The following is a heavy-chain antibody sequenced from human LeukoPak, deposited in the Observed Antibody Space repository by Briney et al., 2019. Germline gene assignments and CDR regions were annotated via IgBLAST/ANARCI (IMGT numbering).Heavy chain of an antibody. CDR1: GFTFSSYW. CDR2: IKEDGSEI. CDR3: AKGVYSYPS. Sequence: GGSLRLSCAASGFTFSSYWMTWVRQAPGKGLQWVANIKEDGSEIYYVDSVKGRFTISRDNAKNSLYLQMNSLRAEDTAPYYCAKGVYSYPSWGQGTLVTVSS. D-gene: IGHD3-16*01. V-gene: IGHV3-7*01. J-gene: IGHJ5*02.